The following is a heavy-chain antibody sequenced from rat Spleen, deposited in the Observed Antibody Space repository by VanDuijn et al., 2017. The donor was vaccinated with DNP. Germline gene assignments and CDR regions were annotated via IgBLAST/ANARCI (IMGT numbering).Heavy chain of an antibody. J-gene: IGHJ2*01. CDR2: MSPTTRSS. V-gene: IGHV5-25*01. CDR3: AKNSGYYFDY. Sequence: EVQLVESGGGLVQPGRSLKLSCVASGLTFSYYWMAWVRQAPTKGLEWVACMSPTTRSSYYRDSVKGRFTVSRDNAKSSLYLQMNSLKSEDTATYYCAKNSGYYFDYWGQGVMVTVSS. D-gene: IGHD4-3*01. CDR1: GLTFSYYW.